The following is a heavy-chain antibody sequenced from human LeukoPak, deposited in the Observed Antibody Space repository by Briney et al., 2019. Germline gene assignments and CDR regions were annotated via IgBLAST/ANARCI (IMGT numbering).Heavy chain of an antibody. CDR3: ARDYHGCSSTSCYRMQGY. Sequence: GGCLSLSCAAAGFTVSIHWMSWVRQAPGKVLGWVANIKQDVSETYYVDSVKGRFTISRNNAKNSLYLQMNSLRAEDTAVYYCARDYHGCSSTSCYRMQGYWGQGTLVTVSS. V-gene: IGHV3-7*01. CDR1: GFTVSIHW. D-gene: IGHD2-2*01. J-gene: IGHJ4*02. CDR2: IKQDVSET.